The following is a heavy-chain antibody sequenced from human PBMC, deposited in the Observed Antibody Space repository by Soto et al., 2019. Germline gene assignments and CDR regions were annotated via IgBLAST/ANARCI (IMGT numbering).Heavy chain of an antibody. CDR2: ISSTSTYK. J-gene: IGHJ4*02. CDR1: GFTFNNYS. V-gene: IGHV3-21*02. CDR3: ARGPRWLQPYYFDS. D-gene: IGHD6-19*01. Sequence: EVQLVESGGGLVKPGGSLRLSCIGSGFTFNNYSMTWVRQAPGKGLEWVASISSTSTYKYHADSVKGRFTVSIENTQNSLYLQMNSLRAEDTAVYYCARGPRWLQPYYFDSWGQGTLVTVSS.